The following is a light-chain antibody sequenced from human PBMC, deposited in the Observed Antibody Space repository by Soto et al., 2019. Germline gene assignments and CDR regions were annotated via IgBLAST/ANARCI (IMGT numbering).Light chain of an antibody. Sequence: EIVMTQAPATLSVSPGERATLSCRASQSVSSNLAWYQQKPGQAPRLLIYGASTRATGIPTRFSGSGSGTEFTLTIRSLKSEDFAVYYCHQYNNWGTFGQGTKVEIK. CDR3: HQYNNWGT. J-gene: IGKJ1*01. CDR2: GAS. CDR1: QSVSSN. V-gene: IGKV3-15*01.